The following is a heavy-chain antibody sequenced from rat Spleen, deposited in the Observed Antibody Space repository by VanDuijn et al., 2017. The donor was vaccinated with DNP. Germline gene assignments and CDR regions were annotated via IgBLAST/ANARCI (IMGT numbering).Heavy chain of an antibody. CDR2: ISHSGST. CDR3: ASWGVYPRAYFDY. V-gene: IGHV3-1*01. CDR1: DYSFTNNY. D-gene: IGHD3-8*01. Sequence: EVQLQESGPGLVKPSQSLSLTCSVTDYSFTNNYWAWIRMFPGNKMEWIGHISHSGSTNYNPSLKSRISITRDTSKNQFFLQFTSITSEETATYFCASWGVYPRAYFDYWGQGVMVTVSS. J-gene: IGHJ2*01.